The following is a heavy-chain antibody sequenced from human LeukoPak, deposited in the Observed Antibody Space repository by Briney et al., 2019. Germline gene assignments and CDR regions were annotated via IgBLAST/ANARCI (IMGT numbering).Heavy chain of an antibody. CDR3: AKNLLDRGGYLQH. V-gene: IGHV3-30*18. J-gene: IGHJ1*01. CDR1: GFTFRTYG. CDR2: ISYDGSKK. Sequence: PGRSLRLSCAASGFTFRTYGMHWVRQAPGKGLEWVAFISYDGSKKYYADSVKGRFTISRDNSKNTLYLQMNSLRAEDTAVYYCAKNLLDRGGYLQHWGQGTLVTVSS. D-gene: IGHD1-1*01.